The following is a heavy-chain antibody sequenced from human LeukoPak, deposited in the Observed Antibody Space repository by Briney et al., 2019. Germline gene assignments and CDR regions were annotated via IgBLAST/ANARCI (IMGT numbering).Heavy chain of an antibody. CDR2: INHSGST. CDR3: ARGAGAVAGTRRYFQH. J-gene: IGHJ1*01. V-gene: IGHV4-34*01. CDR1: GGSFSGYY. D-gene: IGHD6-19*01. Sequence: TSETLSLTCAVYGGSFSGYYWSWIRQPPGKGLEWIGEINHSGSTNYNPSLKSRVTISVDTSKNQFSLKLSSVTAADTAVYYCARGAGAVAGTRRYFQHWGQGTLVTVSS.